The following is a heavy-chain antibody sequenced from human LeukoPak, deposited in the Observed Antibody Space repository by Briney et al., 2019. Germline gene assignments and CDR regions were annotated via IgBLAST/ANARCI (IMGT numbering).Heavy chain of an antibody. V-gene: IGHV3-48*03. Sequence: GGSLRLSCAASGFTFSSYEMNWVRQAPGKGLEWVSYISSSGSTIYYADSVKGRFAISRDNAKNSLYLQMNSLRAEDTAVYYCARDRYYGSGSYDYWGQGTLVTVSS. CDR1: GFTFSSYE. D-gene: IGHD3-10*01. CDR3: ARDRYYGSGSYDY. J-gene: IGHJ4*02. CDR2: ISSSGSTI.